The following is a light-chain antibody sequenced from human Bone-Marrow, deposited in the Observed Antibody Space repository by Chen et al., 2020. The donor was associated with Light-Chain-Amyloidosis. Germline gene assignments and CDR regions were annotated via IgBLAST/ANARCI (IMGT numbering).Light chain of an antibody. CDR3: QSADSSGTYEVI. CDR1: DLPTKY. Sequence: SYELTHPPSVSVSQGQTARITGSVDDLPTKYAYWYQQKPGQAPVLVIHRDTERPSGISERFSGSSSGTTATLTISGVQAEDEADYHCQSADSSGTYEVIFGGGTKLTVL. CDR2: RDT. V-gene: IGLV3-25*03. J-gene: IGLJ2*01.